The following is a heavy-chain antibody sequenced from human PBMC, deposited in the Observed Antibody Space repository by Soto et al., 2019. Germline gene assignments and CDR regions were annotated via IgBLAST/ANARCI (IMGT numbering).Heavy chain of an antibody. J-gene: IGHJ5*02. CDR1: GYSFTSYW. CDR2: IDPSDSYT. Sequence: GESLKISCKGSGYSFTSYWIGWVRQMPGKGLEWMGRIDPSDSYTNYSPSFQGHVTISADKSISTAYLQWSSLKASDTAMYYCASAYSSGWYPWGQGTLVTVSS. D-gene: IGHD6-19*01. CDR3: ASAYSSGWYP. V-gene: IGHV5-10-1*01.